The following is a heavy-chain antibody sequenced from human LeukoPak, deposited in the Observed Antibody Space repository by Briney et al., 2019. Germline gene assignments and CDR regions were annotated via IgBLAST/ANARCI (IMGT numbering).Heavy chain of an antibody. CDR3: ARDPSPRTSYYYYYMDV. CDR2: ISMSNFYI. J-gene: IGHJ6*03. Sequence: GGSLRLSCAGSGFPFSSYSMNWVRQAPGKGLEWISSISMSNFYIYYADSVKGRFTISRDNAKNSLYLQMNSLRAEDTAVYYCARDPSPRTSYYYYYMDVWGKGTTVTVSS. CDR1: GFPFSSYS. D-gene: IGHD2-2*01. V-gene: IGHV3-21*01.